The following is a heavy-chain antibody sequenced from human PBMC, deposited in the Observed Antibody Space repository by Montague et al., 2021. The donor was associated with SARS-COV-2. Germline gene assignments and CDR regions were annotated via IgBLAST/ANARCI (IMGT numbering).Heavy chain of an antibody. Sequence: SETLSLTCTVSGGSISSSSHYWGWLRQPPGRGLQWIGSISYTGSTYYNPSLKSRVTISRDTSKNQFSLKLSSVTAADTAVYYCARQYYYDNNGFPAHDYWGRGTLVTVSS. CDR2: ISYTGST. D-gene: IGHD3-22*01. V-gene: IGHV4-39*01. CDR3: ARQYYYDNNGFPAHDY. J-gene: IGHJ4*02. CDR1: GGSISSSSHY.